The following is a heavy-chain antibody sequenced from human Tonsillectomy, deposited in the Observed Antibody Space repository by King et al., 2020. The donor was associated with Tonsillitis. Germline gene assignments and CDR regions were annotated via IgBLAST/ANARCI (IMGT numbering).Heavy chain of an antibody. V-gene: IGHV3-7*04. CDR1: GFTFSSYW. J-gene: IGHJ3*02. CDR2: IKQDGSDK. Sequence: EVQLVESGGGLVQPGESLRLSCAASGFTFSSYWMTWVRQAPGKGLEWVANIKQDGSDKVYLDSVKGRFTISRDNAKKSLFLQINNLRGEDTAVYYCARDLDKVDTSGWGAFDIWGQGTMVTVSS. D-gene: IGHD6-19*01. CDR3: ARDLDKVDTSGWGAFDI.